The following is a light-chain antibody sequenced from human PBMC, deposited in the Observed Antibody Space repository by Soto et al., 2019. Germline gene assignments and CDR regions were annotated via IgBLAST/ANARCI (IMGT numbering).Light chain of an antibody. CDR3: QHYDNSPPSVT. CDR1: HSVSSDY. Sequence: EIVMTPSPGTLSVSPGERATLSCRASHSVSSDYLVWYQQKPGQAPRLLIYGASSRATGIPDRFSGSGSGTDFTLTISRLEPEDFAVYYCQHYDNSPPSVTFGPGTKVDIK. CDR2: GAS. V-gene: IGKV3-20*01. J-gene: IGKJ3*01.